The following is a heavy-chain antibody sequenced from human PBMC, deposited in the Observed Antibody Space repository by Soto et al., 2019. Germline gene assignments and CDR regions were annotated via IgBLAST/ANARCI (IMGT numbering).Heavy chain of an antibody. CDR2: IDSVGTNP. CDR3: SAYPFQH. Sequence: GSLRLSCAASGFTFSSYWMHWVRQAPGKGLEWVSRIDSVGTNPFYADSVKGRFTISRDNGKNTMFLQMNSLRAEDTAVYFCSAYPFQHWGQGTRVTAPQ. V-gene: IGHV3-74*01. J-gene: IGHJ1*01. CDR1: GFTFSSYW.